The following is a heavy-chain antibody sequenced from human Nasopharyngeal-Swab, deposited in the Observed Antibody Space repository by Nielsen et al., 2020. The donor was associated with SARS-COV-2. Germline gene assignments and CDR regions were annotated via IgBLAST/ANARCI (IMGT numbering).Heavy chain of an antibody. D-gene: IGHD3-10*01. CDR3: ARDDAITMVRGVINY. Sequence: VRQAPGKGLEWIGEIYHSGSTNYNPSLKSRVTISVDKSKNQFSLKRSSVTAADTAVYYCARDDAITMVRGVINYWGQGTLVTVSS. CDR2: IYHSGST. V-gene: IGHV4-4*02. J-gene: IGHJ4*02.